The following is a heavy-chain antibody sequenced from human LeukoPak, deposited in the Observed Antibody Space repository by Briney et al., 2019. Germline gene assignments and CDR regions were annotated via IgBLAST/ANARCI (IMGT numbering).Heavy chain of an antibody. Sequence: EGSLRLSCAASGFTFSSYAMSWVRQAPGKGLEWVSAISGSGGSTYYADSVKGRFTISRDNSKNTLYLQMNSLRAEDTAVYYCAKDRHIVVVPAAIGAFDYWGQGTLVTVSS. V-gene: IGHV3-23*01. D-gene: IGHD2-2*02. CDR2: ISGSGGST. CDR3: AKDRHIVVVPAAIGAFDY. J-gene: IGHJ4*02. CDR1: GFTFSSYA.